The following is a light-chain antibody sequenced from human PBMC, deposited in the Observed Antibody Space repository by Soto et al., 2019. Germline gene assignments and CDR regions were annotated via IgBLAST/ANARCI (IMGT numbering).Light chain of an antibody. CDR1: SSDVVTYKY. CDR3: CSYAGSTTRVV. CDR2: EVS. Sequence: QSALTQPASVSGSPGQSIAISCTGTSSDVVTYKYVSWYQQHPGKAPKLMIYEVSIRPSGVSDRFSGSKSDNTASLTISGLRPEDEAYYYCCSYAGSTTRVVFGGGTQLTVL. J-gene: IGLJ2*01. V-gene: IGLV2-14*01.